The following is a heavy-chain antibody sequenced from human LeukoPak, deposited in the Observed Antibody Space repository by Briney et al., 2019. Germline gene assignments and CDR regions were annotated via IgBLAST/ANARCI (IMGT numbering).Heavy chain of an antibody. V-gene: IGHV1-69*06. CDR3: AAMYTVREVIIGDDY. J-gene: IGHJ4*02. Sequence: SVKVSCKASGGAFSSYALSWVRQAPGQGLEWMGGIIPLFGTPNYAQKFQGRVTITADISTTTVYMDLNSLRSEGTAVYYCAAMYTVREVIIGDDYWGQGTLVTVSS. CDR1: GGAFSSYA. D-gene: IGHD3-10*01. CDR2: IIPLFGTP.